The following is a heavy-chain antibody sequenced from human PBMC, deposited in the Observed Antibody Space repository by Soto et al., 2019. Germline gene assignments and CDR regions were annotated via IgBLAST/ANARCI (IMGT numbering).Heavy chain of an antibody. D-gene: IGHD1-26*01. CDR1: GGSISSHY. Sequence: QVQLQESGPGLVKPSETLSLTCTVSGGSISSHYWSWIRQPPGKGLEWIGYIYYSGSTDYNPSLKSRVTISVATSKHQPSLRLTSVTAADTAVYYCARPRGTTPAVWYFDLWGRGTLVTVSS. V-gene: IGHV4-59*08. CDR2: IYYSGST. J-gene: IGHJ2*01. CDR3: ARPRGTTPAVWYFDL.